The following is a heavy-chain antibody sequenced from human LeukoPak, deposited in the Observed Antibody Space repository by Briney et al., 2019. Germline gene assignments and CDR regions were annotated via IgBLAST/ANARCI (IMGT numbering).Heavy chain of an antibody. CDR1: GGSFSGYY. CDR2: INHSGST. CDR3: ARGGKGRYYDSSGYYYY. V-gene: IGHV4-34*01. J-gene: IGHJ4*02. Sequence: SETLSLTCAVYGGSFSGYYWSCIRQPPGKGLEWIGEINHSGSTNYNPSLKSRVTISVDTSKNQFSLKLSSVTAADTAVYYCARGGKGRYYDSSGYYYYWGQGPLVTVSS. D-gene: IGHD3-22*01.